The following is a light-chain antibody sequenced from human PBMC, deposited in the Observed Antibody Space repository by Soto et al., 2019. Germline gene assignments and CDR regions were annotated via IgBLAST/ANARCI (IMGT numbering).Light chain of an antibody. J-gene: IGKJ5*01. CDR3: QQYGSSPPVT. CDR1: QSVSSSY. CDR2: GAS. V-gene: IGKV3-20*01. Sequence: EVVLTQSPGTLSLSPGERATLSCRASQSVSSSYLAWYQQKPGQAPRLVIYGASGRATGIPDRFSGSGSGTDFTRTISTVDPEEFAVDYCQQYGSSPPVTFGQGTRLEIK.